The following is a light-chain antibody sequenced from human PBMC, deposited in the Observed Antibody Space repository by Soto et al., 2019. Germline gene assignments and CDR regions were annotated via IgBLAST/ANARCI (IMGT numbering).Light chain of an antibody. CDR3: QKYGSSPI. Sequence: EIVLTQSPGTLSSSPGERAALSCRASQSVSSSYLAWYQQKPGQAPRLLIYGASSRATGIPDRFSGSGSGTDFTLTISRLEPEDFAVYYCQKYGSSPIFGPGTRWIS. V-gene: IGKV3-20*01. CDR1: QSVSSSY. J-gene: IGKJ3*01. CDR2: GAS.